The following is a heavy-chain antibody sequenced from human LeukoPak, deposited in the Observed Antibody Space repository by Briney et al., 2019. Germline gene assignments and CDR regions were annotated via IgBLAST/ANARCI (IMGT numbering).Heavy chain of an antibody. Sequence: ASVKVSCKASGYTFAGYFMHWVRQAPGQGHEWMGWINPNNGDTYYAQKFQGRVTMTRDTSISTAYMELSRRRFDDKAVYYCARRVSSWSEGWFDPWGQGTLVTVSS. D-gene: IGHD6-13*01. CDR3: ARRVSSWSEGWFDP. V-gene: IGHV1-2*02. CDR1: GYTFAGYF. J-gene: IGHJ5*02. CDR2: INPNNGDT.